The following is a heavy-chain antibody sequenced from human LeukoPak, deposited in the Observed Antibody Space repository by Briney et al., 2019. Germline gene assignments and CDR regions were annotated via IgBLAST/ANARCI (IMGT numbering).Heavy chain of an antibody. V-gene: IGHV3-21*01. CDR2: ISSSSSYI. CDR1: GFTFSIYS. D-gene: IGHD3-10*01. J-gene: IGHJ4*02. CDR3: ARDRYYYGSGRPTFDY. Sequence: GGSLRLSCAASGFTFSIYSMNWVRQAPGKGLEWVSSISSSSSYIYYADSVKGRFTISRDNAKNSLYLQMNSLRAEDTAVYYCARDRYYYGSGRPTFDYWGQGTLVTVSS.